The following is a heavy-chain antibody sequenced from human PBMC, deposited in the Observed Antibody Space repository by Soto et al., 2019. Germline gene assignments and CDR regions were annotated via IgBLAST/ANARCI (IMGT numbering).Heavy chain of an antibody. CDR2: FDPEDGDT. J-gene: IGHJ6*02. V-gene: IGHV1-24*01. D-gene: IGHD3-10*01. CDR3: ATAYSGSYGYYYYYGMDV. CDR1: GYTLTELS. Sequence: QVQLVQSGAEVKKPGASVKVSCKVSGYTLTELSMHWVRQAPGKGLEWMGGFDPEDGDTIYAQKFQGRVTMTEDTSTDTAYMELSSLRSEDTAVYYCATAYSGSYGYYYYYGMDVWGQGTTVTVSS.